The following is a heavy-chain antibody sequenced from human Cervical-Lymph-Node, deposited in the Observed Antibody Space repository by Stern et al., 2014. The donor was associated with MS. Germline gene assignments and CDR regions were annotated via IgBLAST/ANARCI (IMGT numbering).Heavy chain of an antibody. CDR3: ARDQEQVTRGYDYGPLNYYYYYGMDV. V-gene: IGHV1-2*06. CDR2: IDPNSGDT. Sequence: QVQLVQSGAEVKKPGASVKVSCKASGYTFTGNYMNWVRQAPGQGLEWMGRIDPNSGDTTYAQQFQGRVTMTSDTSISTAYMELSSLRSDDTAVYYCARDQEQVTRGYDYGPLNYYYYYGMDVWGQGTTVTVSS. CDR1: GYTFTGNY. D-gene: IGHD5-18*01. J-gene: IGHJ6*02.